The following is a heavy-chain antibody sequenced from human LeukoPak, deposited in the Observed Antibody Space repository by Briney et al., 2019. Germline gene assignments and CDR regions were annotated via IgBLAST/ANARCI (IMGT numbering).Heavy chain of an antibody. CDR3: AKKPTPGIVVVVAAHYFDY. CDR1: GFTFSSYA. D-gene: IGHD2-15*01. Sequence: GGSLRLSCAASGFTFSSYAMSWVRQAPGKGLEWVSAISGSGGSTYYADSVKGRFTISRDNSKNTLYLQMNILRAEDTAVYYCAKKPTPGIVVVVAAHYFDYWGQGTLVTVSS. CDR2: ISGSGGST. J-gene: IGHJ4*02. V-gene: IGHV3-23*01.